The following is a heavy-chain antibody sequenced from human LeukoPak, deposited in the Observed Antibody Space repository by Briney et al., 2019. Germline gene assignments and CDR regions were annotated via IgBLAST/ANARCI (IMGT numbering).Heavy chain of an antibody. CDR3: ARGEAPGTVFGGMAV. D-gene: IGHD3-16*01. V-gene: IGHV1-69*13. CDR1: GGTFSSYA. J-gene: IGHJ6*02. CDR2: IIPIFGTA. Sequence: SVKVSRKASGGTFSSYAISWVRQAPGQGLEWMGGIIPIFGTANYAQKFQGRVTITADESTSTAYMELSSLRSEDTAVYYCARGEAPGTVFGGMAVWGQGTAVTVSS.